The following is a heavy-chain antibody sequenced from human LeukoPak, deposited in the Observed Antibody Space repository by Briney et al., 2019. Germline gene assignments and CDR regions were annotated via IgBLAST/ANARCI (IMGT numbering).Heavy chain of an antibody. D-gene: IGHD4-17*01. CDR3: ASPTVRRDY. CDR2: ISSSGSTI. V-gene: IGHV3-48*03. CDR1: GFTFSSYE. J-gene: IGHJ4*02. Sequence: GGPLRLSCAASGFTFSSYEMNWVRQAPGKGLEWVSYISSSGSTIYYADSVKGRFTISRDNAKNSLYLQMNSLRAEDTAVYYCASPTVRRDYWGQGTLVTVSS.